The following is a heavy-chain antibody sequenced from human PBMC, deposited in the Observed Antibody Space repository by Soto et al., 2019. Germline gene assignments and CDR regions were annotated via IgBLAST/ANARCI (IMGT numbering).Heavy chain of an antibody. J-gene: IGHJ6*02. V-gene: IGHV4-39*01. Sequence: QLQLQESGPGLVKPSETLSLTCTVSGGSISSSSYYWGWIRQPPGKGLEWIGSIYYSGSTYYNPSLKSRVSISVDTSKTQSSLKLSSVTAADTAVYYCATTIAVAGMDYYYYGMDVWGQGTTVTVSS. CDR1: GGSISSSSYY. CDR3: ATTIAVAGMDYYYYGMDV. CDR2: IYYSGST. D-gene: IGHD6-19*01.